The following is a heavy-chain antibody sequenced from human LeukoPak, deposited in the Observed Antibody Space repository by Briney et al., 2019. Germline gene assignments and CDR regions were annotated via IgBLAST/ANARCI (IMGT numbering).Heavy chain of an antibody. CDR3: ARALSSSSGDFDY. D-gene: IGHD3-22*01. CDR2: IYYSGST. J-gene: IGHJ4*02. V-gene: IGHV4-30-4*01. Sequence: SETLSLTCTVSGGSISSGDYYWSWIRQPPGKGLEWIGYIYYSGSTYYNPSLKSRVTISVDTSKNQFSLKLSSVTAADTAVYYCARALSSSSGDFDYWGQGTLVTVSS. CDR1: GGSISSGDYY.